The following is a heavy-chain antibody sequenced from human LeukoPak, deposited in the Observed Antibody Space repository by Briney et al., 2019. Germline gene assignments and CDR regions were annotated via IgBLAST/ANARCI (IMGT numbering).Heavy chain of an antibody. Sequence: GGSLRLSCAASGFTFSSYAMSWVRQAPGKGLEWVSAISGSGGSTYYADSVKGRFTISRDNSKNTLYLQMNSLRAEDTAVYYCAKQPSKKTGTTESFRFDPWGQGTLVTVSS. V-gene: IGHV3-23*01. D-gene: IGHD1-1*01. CDR3: AKQPSKKTGTTESFRFDP. CDR2: ISGSGGST. J-gene: IGHJ5*02. CDR1: GFTFSSYA.